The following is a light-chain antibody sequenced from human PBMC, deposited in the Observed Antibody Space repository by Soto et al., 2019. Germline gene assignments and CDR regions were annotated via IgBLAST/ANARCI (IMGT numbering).Light chain of an antibody. CDR2: EVS. Sequence: QSALTQPASVSGSPGQWMTISCTGTSSDIGYYNYVSWYQQDPGKAPKLIIYEVSNRPSGVSNRFSGSKSGNTASLTISGLQAEDEADYYCSSYTRSSTLVVFGGGTKLTVL. CDR3: SSYTRSSTLVV. CDR1: SSDIGYYNY. J-gene: IGLJ3*02. V-gene: IGLV2-14*01.